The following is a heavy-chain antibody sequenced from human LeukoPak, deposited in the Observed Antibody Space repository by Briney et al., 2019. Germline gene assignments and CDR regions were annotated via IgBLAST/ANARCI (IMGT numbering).Heavy chain of an antibody. V-gene: IGHV3-48*04. D-gene: IGHD3-3*01. CDR2: ISSSSSTI. Sequence: GGSLRLSCAASGFTFSSYSMNWVRQAPGKGLEWVSYISSSSSTIYYADSVKGRFTISRDNAKNSLYLQMNSLRAEDTAVYYCARDMRPILRFLDYMDVWGKGTTVTVSS. CDR3: ARDMRPILRFLDYMDV. CDR1: GFTFSSYS. J-gene: IGHJ6*03.